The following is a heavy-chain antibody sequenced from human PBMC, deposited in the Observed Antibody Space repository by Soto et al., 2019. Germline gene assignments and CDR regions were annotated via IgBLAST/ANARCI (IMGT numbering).Heavy chain of an antibody. CDR1: GGSISSSSYY. J-gene: IGHJ4*02. D-gene: IGHD5-12*01. CDR2: FYYTGSI. Sequence: SGTLSLTCTVSGGSISSSSYYWGWIRQPPGKGLEWIGYFYYTGSINYNPSLKSRVTIFIDASKNQFSLKLSSVTAADTAVYYCAREVEMATIYYFDHRGQGTLVTVSS. CDR3: AREVEMATIYYFDH. V-gene: IGHV4-61*01.